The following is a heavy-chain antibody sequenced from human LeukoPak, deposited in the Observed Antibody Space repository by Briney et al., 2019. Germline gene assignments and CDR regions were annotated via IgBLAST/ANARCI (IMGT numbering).Heavy chain of an antibody. CDR2: IRSKAYGGTT. V-gene: IGHV3-49*04. D-gene: IGHD3-10*01. CDR3: TRDYGEIDY. J-gene: IGHJ4*02. Sequence: GESLKISCTAPGFIFGDYAMSWVRQAPGKGLEWVGFIRSKAYGGTTEYAASVKGRFTISRDDSKSIAYLQMNSLKTEDTAVYYCTRDYGEIDYWGQGTLVTVSS. CDR1: GFIFGDYA.